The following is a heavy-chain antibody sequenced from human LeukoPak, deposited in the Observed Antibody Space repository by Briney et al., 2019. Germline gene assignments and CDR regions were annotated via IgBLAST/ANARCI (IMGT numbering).Heavy chain of an antibody. V-gene: IGHV4-34*01. Sequence: SETLSLTCAVYGGSFSGYYWSWIRQPPGKGLEWIGEINHSGSTNYNPSLKSRVTISVDTSKNQFSLKLSSVTAADTAVYYCARGKAAAGNSLWFDPWGQGTLVTVPS. D-gene: IGHD6-13*01. CDR1: GGSFSGYY. CDR2: INHSGST. CDR3: ARGKAAAGNSLWFDP. J-gene: IGHJ5*02.